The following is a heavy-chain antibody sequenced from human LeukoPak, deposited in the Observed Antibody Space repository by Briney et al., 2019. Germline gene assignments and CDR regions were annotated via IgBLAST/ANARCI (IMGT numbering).Heavy chain of an antibody. D-gene: IGHD1-26*01. CDR1: GFTFSSYW. Sequence: GGSLRLSCAASGFTFSSYWMTWVRQAPGKGLEWVANIKQDGSEKYYVDSVKGRFTISRDNAKNSLYLQVNSLRAEDTAVYYCARKGVGYWYFDLWGRGTLVTVSS. V-gene: IGHV3-7*01. J-gene: IGHJ2*01. CDR2: IKQDGSEK. CDR3: ARKGVGYWYFDL.